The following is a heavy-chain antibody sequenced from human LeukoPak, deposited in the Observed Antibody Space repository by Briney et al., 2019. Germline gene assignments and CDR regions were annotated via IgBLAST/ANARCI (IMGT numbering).Heavy chain of an antibody. V-gene: IGHV3-23*01. CDR3: AKYYDFWSGYPTAPVDY. Sequence: GGSLRLSCAASGFTFSSYAMSWVRQAPGKGLEWVPAISGSGGSTYYADSVKGRFTISRDNSKNTLYLQMNSLRAEDTAVYYCAKYYDFWSGYPTAPVDYWGQGTLVTVSS. CDR1: GFTFSSYA. CDR2: ISGSGGST. D-gene: IGHD3-3*01. J-gene: IGHJ4*02.